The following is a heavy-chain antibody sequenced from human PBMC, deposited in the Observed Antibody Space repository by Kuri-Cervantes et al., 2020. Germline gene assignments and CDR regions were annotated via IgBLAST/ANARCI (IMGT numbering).Heavy chain of an antibody. J-gene: IGHJ6*02. Sequence: SETLSLTCAVYGGSFSGYYWSWIRQPPGKGLEWIGEINHSGSTYYNPSLKSRVTISVDTSKNQLSLKLSSVTPADTAVYYCARDLQSRAEYYYYYGMDVWGQGTTVTVSS. CDR2: INHSGST. V-gene: IGHV4-34*01. CDR1: GGSFSGYY. D-gene: IGHD6-13*01. CDR3: ARDLQSRAEYYYYYGMDV.